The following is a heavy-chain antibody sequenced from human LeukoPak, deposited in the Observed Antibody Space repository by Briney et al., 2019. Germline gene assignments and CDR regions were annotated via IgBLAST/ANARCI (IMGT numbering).Heavy chain of an antibody. CDR2: ISYDGSNK. V-gene: IGHV3-30-3*02. D-gene: IGHD5-18*01. J-gene: IGHJ4*02. CDR3: AKHEGDSYEYYFDN. Sequence: GRSLRLSCAASGFTFSSYAMHWVRQAPGKGLEWVAVISYDGSNKYYADSVKGRFTISRDKSKNTLYLQMSSLRAEDTAVYYCAKHEGDSYEYYFDNWGQGTLVTVSS. CDR1: GFTFSSYA.